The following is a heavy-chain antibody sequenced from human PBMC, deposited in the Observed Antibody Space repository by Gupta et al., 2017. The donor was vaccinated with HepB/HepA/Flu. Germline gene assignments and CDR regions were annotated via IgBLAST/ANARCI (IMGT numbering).Heavy chain of an antibody. D-gene: IGHD1-1*01. J-gene: IGHJ4*02. Sequence: QVHLVQSGAEVKKTVASVRVSCKSSGYTFTPYHMHWVRQAPGQGLEGVGFINPSGGVTTYAQKFQGRVTMTTDTSTRMTYMEVGSLRIEDTAVYFCARATATGTAGLLDYWGQGTLITVSS. CDR1: GYTFTPYH. CDR3: ARATATGTAGLLDY. CDR2: INPSGGVT. V-gene: IGHV1-46*01.